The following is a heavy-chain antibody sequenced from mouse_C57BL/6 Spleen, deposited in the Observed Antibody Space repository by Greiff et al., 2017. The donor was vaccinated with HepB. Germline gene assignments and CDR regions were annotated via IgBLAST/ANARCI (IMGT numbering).Heavy chain of an antibody. Sequence: VQLQQSGAELVRPGTSVKMSCKASGYTFTNYWIGWAKQRPGHGLEWIGDIYPGGGYTNYNEKFKGKATLTADNSSSTAYMQFSSLTSEDSAIYYCARNYHFDYWGQGTTLTVSS. CDR1: GYTFTNYW. D-gene: IGHD1-1*01. J-gene: IGHJ2*01. CDR3: ARNYHFDY. V-gene: IGHV1-63*01. CDR2: IYPGGGYT.